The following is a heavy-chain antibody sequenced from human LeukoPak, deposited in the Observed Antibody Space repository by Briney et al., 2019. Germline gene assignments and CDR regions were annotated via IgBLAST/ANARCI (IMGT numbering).Heavy chain of an antibody. CDR1: GFTFSSYG. CDR3: AKDLTTGTLSFDY. Sequence: GGSLRLSCAASGFTFSSYGMHWVRQAPGKGLEWVAVIWYDGSNKYYADSVKGRFTISRDNSKNTLYLQMNSLRAEDTAVYSCAKDLTTGTLSFDYWGQGTLVTVSS. CDR2: IWYDGSNK. J-gene: IGHJ4*02. V-gene: IGHV3-33*06. D-gene: IGHD1-1*01.